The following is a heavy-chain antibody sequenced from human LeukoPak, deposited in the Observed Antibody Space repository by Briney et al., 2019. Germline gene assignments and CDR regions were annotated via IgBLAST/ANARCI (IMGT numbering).Heavy chain of an antibody. D-gene: IGHD3-16*02. Sequence: ASVKVSCKASGYTFTGYYMHWVRQAPGQGLGWMGWINPNSGVTYYAQKFQGRVSMTRDTSISTAYMEVSRLRSDDSALYYCARLSTPNLYYFDYWGQGTLVTVSS. V-gene: IGHV1-2*02. J-gene: IGHJ4*02. CDR1: GYTFTGYY. CDR3: ARLSTPNLYYFDY. CDR2: INPNSGVT.